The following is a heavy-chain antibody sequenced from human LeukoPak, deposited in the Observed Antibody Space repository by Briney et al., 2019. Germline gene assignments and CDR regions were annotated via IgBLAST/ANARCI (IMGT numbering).Heavy chain of an antibody. J-gene: IGHJ6*03. CDR3: ARGYCTNGVCPPNYYYYYYMDV. D-gene: IGHD2-8*01. Sequence: SETLSLTCSVSGDYISSSRYNWGWIRQPPGKGLEWIGTMSNTGSASYSPSLKSRVTISLDMSRNQFSLKLTSVTAADTALYYCARGYCTNGVCPPNYYYYYYMDVWGKGTTVTVSS. CDR1: GDYISSSRYN. V-gene: IGHV4-39*07. CDR2: MSNTGSA.